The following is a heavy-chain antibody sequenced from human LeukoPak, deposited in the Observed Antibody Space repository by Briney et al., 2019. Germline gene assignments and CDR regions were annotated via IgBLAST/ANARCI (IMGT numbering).Heavy chain of an antibody. J-gene: IGHJ4*02. D-gene: IGHD3-10*01. CDR1: GYCFTSYW. CDR2: IYPSDSDT. Sequence: GESLKISCKGSGYCFTSYWIGWVRQMPGKGLEWMGIIYPSDSDTRYSPSFQGQVTISADKSISTAYLQWSSLKASDTAMYYCARQEYYYGSGSYPFDYWGQGTLATVSS. CDR3: ARQEYYYGSGSYPFDY. V-gene: IGHV5-51*01.